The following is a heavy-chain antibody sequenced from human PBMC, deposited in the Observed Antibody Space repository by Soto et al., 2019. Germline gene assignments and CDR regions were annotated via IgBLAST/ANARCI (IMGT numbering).Heavy chain of an antibody. CDR2: INPSGGST. Sequence: ASVKVSCKASGYTFTSYGISWVRQAPGQGLEWMGIINPSGGSTSYAQKFQGRVTMTRDTSTSTVYMELSSLRSEDTAVYYCAREYIVVVPADRNYMDVWGKGTTVTVSS. J-gene: IGHJ6*03. D-gene: IGHD2-2*01. V-gene: IGHV1-46*03. CDR3: AREYIVVVPADRNYMDV. CDR1: GYTFTSYG.